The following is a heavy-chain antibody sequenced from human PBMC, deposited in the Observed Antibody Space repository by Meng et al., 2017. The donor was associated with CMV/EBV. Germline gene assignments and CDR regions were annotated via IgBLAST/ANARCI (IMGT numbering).Heavy chain of an antibody. D-gene: IGHD3-22*01. J-gene: IGHJ4*02. CDR3: TRNRGSSGFPRLGFDY. CDR2: IRSKAYGGTT. V-gene: IGHV3-49*04. CDR1: GFTFGDYA. Sequence: GGPLRLSCTAPGFTFGDYAMSWVRQAPGKGLEWVGFIRSKAYGGTTEYAASVKGRFTISRDDSKSIAYLQMNSLKTEDTAVYYCTRNRGSSGFPRLGFDYWGQGTLVTVSS.